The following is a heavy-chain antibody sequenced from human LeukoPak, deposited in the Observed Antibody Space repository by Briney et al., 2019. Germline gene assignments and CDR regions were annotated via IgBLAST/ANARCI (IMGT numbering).Heavy chain of an antibody. V-gene: IGHV4-34*01. CDR3: ARVFFRNWFDP. CDR1: GGSFSGYY. CDR2: INHSGST. Sequence: SETLSLTCAVYGGSFSGYYWSWIRQPPGQGLEWFGEINHSGSTNYNPSLKSRVTISVDTSKNPFSLKLSSVTAADTAVYYCARVFFRNWFDPWGQGTLVTVSS. J-gene: IGHJ5*02.